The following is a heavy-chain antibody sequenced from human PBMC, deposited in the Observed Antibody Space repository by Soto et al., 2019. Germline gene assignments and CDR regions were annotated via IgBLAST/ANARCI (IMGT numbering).Heavy chain of an antibody. J-gene: IGHJ6*02. CDR1: GYTFTSYG. V-gene: IGHV1-18*01. Sequence: QVQLVQSGAEVKKPGASVKVSCKASGYTFTSYGINWVRQAPGQGLEWMGWISAYNGNTNYAPKLQGRVTMTTDTSTNTADMELRSLRSDDTAVYYCARVSTVWFGAYYYGMDVWGQGTTVTVSS. CDR2: ISAYNGNT. D-gene: IGHD3-10*01. CDR3: ARVSTVWFGAYYYGMDV.